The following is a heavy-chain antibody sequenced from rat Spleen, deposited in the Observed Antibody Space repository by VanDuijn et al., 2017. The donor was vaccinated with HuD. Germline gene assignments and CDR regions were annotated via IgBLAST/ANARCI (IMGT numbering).Heavy chain of an antibody. D-gene: IGHD1-11*01. CDR2: ISTGGGNT. V-gene: IGHV5S14*01. CDR3: ARPTEGIAWFAY. J-gene: IGHJ3*01. CDR1: EFTFSNYD. Sequence: EVQLVESGGGLVQPGRSMQLSCAASEFTFSNYDMAWVRQTPTKGLEWVASISTGGGNTYYRDSVKGRFTISRDNAKNTQYLQMDSLRSEDTATYYCARPTEGIAWFAYWGQGTLVTVSS.